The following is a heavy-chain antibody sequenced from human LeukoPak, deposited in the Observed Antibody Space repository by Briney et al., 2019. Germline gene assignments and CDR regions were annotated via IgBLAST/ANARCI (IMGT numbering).Heavy chain of an antibody. J-gene: IGHJ4*02. CDR3: AKDGGPWELAPDH. CDR1: GVSISSHY. V-gene: IGHV4-59*11. Sequence: SETLSLTCTVSGVSISSHYWTWIRQSPGTGLEWIGYISYTGSTNYNPSLKSRVTISKDMSKNQFSLKLTSVTAADTAVYYCAKDGGPWELAPDHWGPGTLVTVSS. D-gene: IGHD3-10*01. CDR2: ISYTGST.